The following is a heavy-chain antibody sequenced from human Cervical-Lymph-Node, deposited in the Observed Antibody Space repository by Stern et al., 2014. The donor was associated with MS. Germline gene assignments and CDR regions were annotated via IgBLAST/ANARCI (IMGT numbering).Heavy chain of an antibody. CDR2: MITMFATQ. D-gene: IGHD3-10*01. J-gene: IGHJ6*02. CDR1: GGIFSSFA. CDR3: ASSVGDLTPESV. Sequence: VQLVESRAEVKKPGSSVRVSCKASGGIFSSFAISWVRQAPGHGLEGMGGMITMFATQNYARKYERRGRITPDTSTSTAYMELNSLRSEDTAVYYCASSVGDLTPESVWGQGTTVTV. V-gene: IGHV1-69*06.